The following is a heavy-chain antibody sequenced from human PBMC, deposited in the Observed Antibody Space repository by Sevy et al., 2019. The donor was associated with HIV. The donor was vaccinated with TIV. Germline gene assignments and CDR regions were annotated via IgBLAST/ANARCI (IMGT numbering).Heavy chain of an antibody. CDR1: GFTFSDYY. CDR2: ISSSSSYT. V-gene: IGHV3-11*06. Sequence: GGSLRLSCAASGFTFSDYYMSWIRQAPGKGLEWVSYISSSSSYTNYADSVKGRFTISRENAKNSLYLQMNSLRAEDTAVYYCAGTGAGGYNRGVVDYWGQGTLVTVSS. CDR3: AGTGAGGYNRGVVDY. D-gene: IGHD3-10*01. J-gene: IGHJ4*02.